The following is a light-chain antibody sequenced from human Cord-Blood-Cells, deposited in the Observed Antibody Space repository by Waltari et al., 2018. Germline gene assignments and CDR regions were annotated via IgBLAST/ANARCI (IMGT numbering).Light chain of an antibody. V-gene: IGKV1-39*01. J-gene: IGKJ2*03. CDR1: QSISSY. CDR3: QQSYSTLMYS. CDR2: AAY. Sequence: IQLTQSPSSLSASVGDRVTITCRASQSISSYLNWYQQKPGKAPELLIYAAYSLQSGVPTRFSGSGSGTDFTLTISSLQPEDFATYYCQQSYSTLMYSFGQGTKLEIK.